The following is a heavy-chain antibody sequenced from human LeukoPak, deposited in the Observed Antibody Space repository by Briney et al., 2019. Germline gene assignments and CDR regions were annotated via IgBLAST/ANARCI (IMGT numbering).Heavy chain of an antibody. CDR1: GFTFSNYW. CDR2: ISSSSSYI. J-gene: IGHJ4*02. Sequence: PGGSLRLSCAASGFTFSNYWMHWVRQVPGKGLEWVSSISSSSSYIYYADSAKGRFTISRDNAKNSLYLQMNSLRAEDTAVYYCARLYCTGGVCYEASDYWGQGTLVTVSS. D-gene: IGHD2-8*02. CDR3: ARLYCTGGVCYEASDY. V-gene: IGHV3-21*01.